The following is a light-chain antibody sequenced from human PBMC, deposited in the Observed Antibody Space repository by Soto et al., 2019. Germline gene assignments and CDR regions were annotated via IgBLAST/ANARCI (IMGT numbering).Light chain of an antibody. CDR2: GTS. J-gene: IGKJ5*01. Sequence: ELVLTQSPDTLSLSPGERATLSCRASQTVSSTYLTWFQQQPRQAPRLLIYGTSSRATGIPDRFSGSGSGTGFTLTISRLEPEDFAVYYCQQYGTSAITFGQGTRLEIK. CDR1: QTVSSTY. V-gene: IGKV3-20*01. CDR3: QQYGTSAIT.